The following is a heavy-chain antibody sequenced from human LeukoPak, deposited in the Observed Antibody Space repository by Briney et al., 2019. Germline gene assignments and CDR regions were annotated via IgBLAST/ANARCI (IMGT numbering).Heavy chain of an antibody. CDR1: GYTFTGYY. CDR3: ARGPAIQRLVLRTKEYFRH. J-gene: IGHJ1*01. D-gene: IGHD6-13*01. CDR2: INPNSGGT. V-gene: IGHV1-2*02. Sequence: GASVKVSCKASGYTFTGYYIHWVRQAPGQGLEWMGWINPNSGGTNYAQKFQGRVTMTRDTSSSTAYMELSRLRSDDTAVYYCARGPAIQRLVLRTKEYFRHWGQGTLVTVSS.